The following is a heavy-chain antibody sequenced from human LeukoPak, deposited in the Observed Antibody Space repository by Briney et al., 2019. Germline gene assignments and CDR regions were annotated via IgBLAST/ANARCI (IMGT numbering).Heavy chain of an antibody. D-gene: IGHD3-10*01. V-gene: IGHV3-21*01. CDR3: SKDLTSDFGGDLDP. Sequence: PGGSLRLSCAASGFTFSSYSMNWVRQAPGKGLEWVSSISSSSSYIYYADSVKGRSTISRDNAKNSLYLQMNSLRVEDAAVYYCSKDLTSDFGGDLDPWGQGTLVTVSS. J-gene: IGHJ5*02. CDR1: GFTFSSYS. CDR2: ISSSSSYI.